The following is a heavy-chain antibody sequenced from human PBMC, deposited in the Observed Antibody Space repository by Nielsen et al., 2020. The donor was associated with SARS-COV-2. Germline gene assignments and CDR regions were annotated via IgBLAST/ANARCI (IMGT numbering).Heavy chain of an antibody. V-gene: IGHV1-24*01. CDR2: FDPQDGET. Sequence: ASVKVSCKVPADTLTQLSMHWVRQAPGKGLEWMGEFDPQDGETTYSPKFQGRVTMTRDTATNTAYMELRTLTSDDTAVYYCARDFDYWGQGTLVTVSS. CDR3: ARDFDY. J-gene: IGHJ4*02. CDR1: ADTLTQLS.